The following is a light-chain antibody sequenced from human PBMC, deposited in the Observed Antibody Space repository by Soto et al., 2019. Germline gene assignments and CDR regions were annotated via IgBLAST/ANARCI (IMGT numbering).Light chain of an antibody. J-gene: IGKJ1*01. CDR2: GAS. Sequence: EVVMTQSPATLSVSPGERATLSCRASQSVNNNFAWYQQRPGQAPTLLISGASTRAAGIPDRFSGSGSGTEFTLSISSLQSEDGAVYYCQQYNNWPPWTFGQGTKVDIK. CDR1: QSVNNN. CDR3: QQYNNWPPWT. V-gene: IGKV3-15*01.